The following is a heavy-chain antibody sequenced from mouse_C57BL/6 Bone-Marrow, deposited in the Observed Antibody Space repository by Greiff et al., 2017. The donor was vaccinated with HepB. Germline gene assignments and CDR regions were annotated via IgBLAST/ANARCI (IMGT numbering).Heavy chain of an antibody. CDR1: GFTFSDYY. V-gene: IGHV5-16*01. Sequence: EVHLVESEGGLVQPGSSMKLSCTASGFTFSDYYMAWVRQLPEKGLEWVANINYDGSSTYYLDSLKSRFIISRDNAKNILYLQMRSLKSEDTATYYCAREDYYGSSYWYFDVWGTGTTVTVSA. CDR2: INYDGSST. J-gene: IGHJ1*03. D-gene: IGHD1-1*01. CDR3: AREDYYGSSYWYFDV.